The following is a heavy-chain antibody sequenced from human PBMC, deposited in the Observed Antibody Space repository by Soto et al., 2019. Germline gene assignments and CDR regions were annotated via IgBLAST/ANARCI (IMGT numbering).Heavy chain of an antibody. Sequence: EVQLVESGGGLVQPGGSLRLSCVASGFTFSSYSMHWVRQAPGKGLEWVSSISSDNTYIFFADSVMARFTISRDNAKNSLYLQLNSLRAEDTGLYWCARSEVTAAFDYWGQGSLVTVSS. D-gene: IGHD2-21*02. V-gene: IGHV3-21*01. J-gene: IGHJ4*02. CDR3: ARSEVTAAFDY. CDR1: GFTFSSYS. CDR2: ISSDNTYI.